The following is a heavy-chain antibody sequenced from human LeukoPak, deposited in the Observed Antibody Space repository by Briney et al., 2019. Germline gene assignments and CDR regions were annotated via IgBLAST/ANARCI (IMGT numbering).Heavy chain of an antibody. CDR3: ARYTTGHGFDV. D-gene: IGHD2/OR15-2a*01. V-gene: IGHV3-33*08. CDR1: GFTFRSNG. Sequence: GGSLRLSCAASGFTFRSNGMHWVRQAPGRGLEWVTYIWYDGSDADYADPVKGRFTISRDNSKNTLYLQMNSLRAEDTAFYYCARYTTGHGFDVWGQGTLVTVSS. J-gene: IGHJ4*02. CDR2: IWYDGSDA.